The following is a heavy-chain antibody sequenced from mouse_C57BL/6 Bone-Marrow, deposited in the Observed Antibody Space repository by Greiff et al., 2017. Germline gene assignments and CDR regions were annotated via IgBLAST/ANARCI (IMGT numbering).Heavy chain of an antibody. CDR2: IDPSDSYT. V-gene: IGHV1-69*01. J-gene: IGHJ4*01. CDR3: ARDYGRSYSGYYAMDY. CDR1: GYTFTSYW. D-gene: IGHD1-1*01. Sequence: VQLQQPGAELVMPGASVKLSCKASGYTFTSYWMHWVKQRPGQGLEWIGEIDPSDSYTNYNQKFKGKSTLTVDKSSSTAYMQLSSLTSEDSAVYYCARDYGRSYSGYYAMDYWGQGTSVTVSS.